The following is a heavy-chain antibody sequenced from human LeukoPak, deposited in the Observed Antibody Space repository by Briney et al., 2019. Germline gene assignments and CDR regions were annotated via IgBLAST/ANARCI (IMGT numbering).Heavy chain of an antibody. V-gene: IGHV3-7*03. CDR2: IKPDGSEK. J-gene: IGHJ4*02. D-gene: IGHD3-16*01. CDR1: GFTFSGYW. CDR3: ATDPLGSDY. Sequence: GGSLRLSCAASGFTFSGYWMSWVRQAPGKGLEWVANIKPDGSEKYYVDSVKGRFTISRDNSKNTLNLQMNSLRAEDTAVYYCATDPLGSDYWGQGTLVTVSS.